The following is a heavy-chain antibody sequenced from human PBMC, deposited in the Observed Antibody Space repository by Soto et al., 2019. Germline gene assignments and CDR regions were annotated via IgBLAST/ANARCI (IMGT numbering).Heavy chain of an antibody. CDR3: ARDWGGLGY. J-gene: IGHJ4*02. V-gene: IGHV4-34*10. D-gene: IGHD3-10*01. CDR1: GGSSSSHS. Sequence: SETLSLTCAISGGSSSSHSKSWVRQPPGKGLEWIGEIHHDGSTNYNPSLKGRFTISRDNAKNSLYLEMNSLRVEDTAMYYCARDWGGLGYWGLGTLVTVSS. CDR2: IHHDGST.